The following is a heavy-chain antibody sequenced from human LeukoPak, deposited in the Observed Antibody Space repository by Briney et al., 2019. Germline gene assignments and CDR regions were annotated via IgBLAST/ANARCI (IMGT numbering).Heavy chain of an antibody. CDR3: AKDPNYYDSSGYNY. CDR2: ISGSGGST. J-gene: IGHJ4*02. CDR1: GFTFSSYA. Sequence: GGSLRLSCAASGFTFSSYAMSWVRQAPGKGLEWVSAISGSGGSTYYADSVKGRFTISRDNSKNTLYLQMNSLRAEDTAVYYCAKDPNYYDSSGYNYWGQETLVTVSS. D-gene: IGHD3-22*01. V-gene: IGHV3-23*01.